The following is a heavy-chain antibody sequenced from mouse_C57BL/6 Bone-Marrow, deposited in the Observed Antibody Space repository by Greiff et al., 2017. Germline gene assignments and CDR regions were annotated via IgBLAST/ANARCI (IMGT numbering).Heavy chain of an antibody. CDR3: ARSKNWGSWLAY. Sequence: QVQLQQSGAELVRPGTSVTVSCKASGYAFTNYLIEWVQQRPGQGLEWIGVIDPASGGTHYNEKFKGKATLTADKSSSTAYMQLSSLTSEDASVYYCARSKNWGSWLAYWGQGTLVTVSA. J-gene: IGHJ3*01. D-gene: IGHD4-1*01. CDR1: GYAFTNYL. CDR2: IDPASGGT. V-gene: IGHV1-54*01.